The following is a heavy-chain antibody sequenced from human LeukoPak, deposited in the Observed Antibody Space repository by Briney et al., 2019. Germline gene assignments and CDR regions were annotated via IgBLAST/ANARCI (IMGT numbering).Heavy chain of an antibody. D-gene: IGHD3-16*01. CDR3: ARDQLGDAFDI. Sequence: PSETLSLTCTVSDDSISDYYRGWIRQPPGKGLEWIGYIFYSGSTNYNPSLKSRVTMSLDTSKNQFSLRLSSVTVADTAVYYCARDQLGDAFDIWGQGTMVTVSS. J-gene: IGHJ3*02. CDR2: IFYSGST. CDR1: DDSISDYY. V-gene: IGHV4-59*01.